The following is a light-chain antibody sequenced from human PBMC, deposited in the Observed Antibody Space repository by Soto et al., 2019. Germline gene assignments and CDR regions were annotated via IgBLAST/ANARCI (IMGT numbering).Light chain of an antibody. CDR2: DAS. CDR3: QQRSNWPPGLT. V-gene: IGKV3-11*01. Sequence: EILLTQSPATLSLSPRQRATVSCRAPQSVSSYLAWYQQKPGKATRLLIFDASNRATGIPARFSGSGSGTDFTLTLSSLEPEDFAVYYCQQRSNWPPGLTFGGGTKVDIK. J-gene: IGKJ4*01. CDR1: QSVSSY.